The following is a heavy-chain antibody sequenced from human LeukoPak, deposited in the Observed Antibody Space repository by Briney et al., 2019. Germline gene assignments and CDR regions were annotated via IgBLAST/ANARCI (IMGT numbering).Heavy chain of an antibody. V-gene: IGHV3-23*01. D-gene: IGHD6-6*01. CDR1: GFTFNSYA. J-gene: IGHJ4*02. CDR3: ARHRSSWLIDY. CDR2: IGDSGGNT. Sequence: GGSLRLSCAASGFTFNSYAMSWVRQAPWERLQWVSGIGDSGGNTYYADSVRGRFTISRDNSKNTLYLQMNSLRAEDTAVYYCARHRSSWLIDYWGQGTLVTVSS.